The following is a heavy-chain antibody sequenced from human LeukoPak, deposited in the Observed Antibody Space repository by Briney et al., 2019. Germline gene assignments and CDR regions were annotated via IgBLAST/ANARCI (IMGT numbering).Heavy chain of an antibody. Sequence: PSETLSLTCTVSGNSISSGDNYWSWIRQPAGKGLEWVSYISSSGSTIYYADSVKGRFTISRDNAKNSLYLQMNSLRAEDTAVYYCAELGITMIGGVWGKGTTVTISS. J-gene: IGHJ6*04. D-gene: IGHD3-10*02. CDR1: GNSISSGDNY. CDR2: ISSSGSTI. CDR3: AELGITMIGGV. V-gene: IGHV3-11*04.